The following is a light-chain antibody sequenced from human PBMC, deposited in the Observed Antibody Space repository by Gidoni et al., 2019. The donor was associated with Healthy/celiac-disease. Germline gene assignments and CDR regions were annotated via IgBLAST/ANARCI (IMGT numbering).Light chain of an antibody. CDR2: LEGSGSY. CDR1: SGHSSYI. V-gene: IGLV4-60*03. Sequence: QPVLTQSSSASASLGSSVKLTCTLSSGHSSYIIAWHQQQPGKAPRYLMKLEGSGSYNKGSGVPDRFSGSSSGADRYLTLSNLQSEDEADYYWETWDSNTGVFGTGTKVTVL. J-gene: IGLJ1*01. CDR3: ETWDSNTGV.